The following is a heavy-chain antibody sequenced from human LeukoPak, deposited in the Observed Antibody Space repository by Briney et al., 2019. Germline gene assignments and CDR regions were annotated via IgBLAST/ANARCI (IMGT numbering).Heavy chain of an antibody. J-gene: IGHJ4*02. Sequence: SETLSLTCTVSGGSISSYYWSWIRQPPGKGLEWIGYIYYSGSTNYNPSLKSRVTISVDTSKNQFSLKLSSVTAADTAIYYCAKQAYDSPRTDFDYWGQGTLVTVSS. CDR1: GGSISSYY. V-gene: IGHV4-59*01. CDR2: IYYSGST. D-gene: IGHD3-22*01. CDR3: AKQAYDSPRTDFDY.